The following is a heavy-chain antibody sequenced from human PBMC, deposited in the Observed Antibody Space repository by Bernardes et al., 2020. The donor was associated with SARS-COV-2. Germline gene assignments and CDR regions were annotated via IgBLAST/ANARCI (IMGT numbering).Heavy chain of an antibody. V-gene: IGHV4-39*01. Sequence: SESLSLTCTVSGGSINSNNYYWAWLLQPPGKGLEWIASVSYSGISHYNPSLTTRVTISFDTSKKQLSLKLTSVSAADTAVYYCARQTGYPIDYWGQGTLVTVSS. CDR1: GGSINSNNYY. D-gene: IGHD1-1*01. CDR3: ARQTGYPIDY. CDR2: VSYSGIS. J-gene: IGHJ4*02.